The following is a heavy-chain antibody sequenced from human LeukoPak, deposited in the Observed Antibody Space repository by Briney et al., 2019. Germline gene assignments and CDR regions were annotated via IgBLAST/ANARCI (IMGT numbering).Heavy chain of an antibody. CDR3: ARVKTTYYYDSSGYLNPDY. CDR1: GGTFSSSA. Sequence: ASVKVSCKASGGTFSSSAINWVRQATGQGLEWMGWMNPNSGNTGYAQKFQGRVTMTRNTSISTAYMELSSLRSEDTAVYYCARVKTTYYYDSSGYLNPDYWGQGTLVTVSS. J-gene: IGHJ4*02. D-gene: IGHD3-22*01. V-gene: IGHV1-8*02. CDR2: MNPNSGNT.